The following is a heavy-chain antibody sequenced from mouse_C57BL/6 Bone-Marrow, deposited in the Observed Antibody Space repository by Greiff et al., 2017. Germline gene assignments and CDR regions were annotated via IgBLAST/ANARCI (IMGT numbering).Heavy chain of an antibody. CDR1: GYTFTSYW. CDR2: IDPSDSET. D-gene: IGHD2-1*01. V-gene: IGHV1-52*01. Sequence: VQLQQPGAELVRPGSSVKLSCKASGYTFTSYWMPWVKQRPIQGLEWIGNIDPSDSETHYNQKFKDKATLTVDKSSSTAYMQLSSLTSEDSAVYYCARRGPYGNYDFDYWGQGTTLTVSS. CDR3: ARRGPYGNYDFDY. J-gene: IGHJ2*01.